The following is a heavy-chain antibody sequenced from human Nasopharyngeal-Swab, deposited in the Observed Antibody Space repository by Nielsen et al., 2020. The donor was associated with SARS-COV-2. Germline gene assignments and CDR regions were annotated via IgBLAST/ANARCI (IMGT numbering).Heavy chain of an antibody. V-gene: IGHV4-59*01. D-gene: IGHD5-18*01. CDR3: ARDRYGGLIEGFDP. CDR2: IFDRGTT. J-gene: IGHJ5*02. Sequence: WIRQPPGKGLEWIGYIFDRGTTNYNPSLNSRATITLDTSKNQVSLSLTSVTAADTAVYYCARDRYGGLIEGFDPWGQGTLVTVSS.